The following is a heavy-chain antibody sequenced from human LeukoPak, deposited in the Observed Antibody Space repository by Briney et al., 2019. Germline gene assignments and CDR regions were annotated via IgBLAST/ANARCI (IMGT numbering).Heavy chain of an antibody. CDR3: ARHRVGAADY. D-gene: IGHD1-26*01. CDR1: GGSISSYY. CDR2: IYYSGST. Sequence: SETLSLTCTDSGGSISSYYWSWIRQPPGKGLEWIGYIYYSGSTNYNPSLKSRVTISVDTSKNQFSLKLSYVTAADTAVYYCARHRVGAADYWGQGTLVTVSS. J-gene: IGHJ4*02. V-gene: IGHV4-59*08.